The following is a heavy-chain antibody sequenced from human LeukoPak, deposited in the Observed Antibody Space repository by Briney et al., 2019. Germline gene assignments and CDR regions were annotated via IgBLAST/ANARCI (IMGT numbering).Heavy chain of an antibody. Sequence: GGSLKLSCAASGFTFSGSAVHWVRQASGKGLEWVGRIRSKANSYATAYAASVKGRFTISRDDSKNTAYLQMNSLKTEDTAVYYCTTPNDYGGNAADYWGQGTLVTVSS. CDR2: IRSKANSYAT. CDR1: GFTFSGSA. CDR3: TTPNDYGGNAADY. D-gene: IGHD4-23*01. V-gene: IGHV3-73*01. J-gene: IGHJ4*02.